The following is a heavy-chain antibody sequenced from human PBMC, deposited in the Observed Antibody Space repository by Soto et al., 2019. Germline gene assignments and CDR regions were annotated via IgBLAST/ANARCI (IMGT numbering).Heavy chain of an antibody. CDR1: GFTFSSYA. V-gene: IGHV3-23*01. CDR3: AKGRYDFWSGYFEY. Sequence: PGGSLRLSCAASGFTFSSYAMTWVRQAPGKGLEWVSVISASGGTTYYADSVKGRFTISRDNSKNTLYLQMNSLRAEDTAAYYCAKGRYDFWSGYFEYWGQGTLVTVSS. D-gene: IGHD3-3*01. CDR2: ISASGGTT. J-gene: IGHJ4*02.